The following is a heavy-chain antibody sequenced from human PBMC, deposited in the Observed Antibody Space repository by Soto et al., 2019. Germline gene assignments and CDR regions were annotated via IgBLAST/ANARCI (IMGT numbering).Heavy chain of an antibody. CDR1: GGSISRCNW. D-gene: IGHD6-13*01. CDR2: IYHSENT. V-gene: IGHV4-4*02. CDR3: TRVIAALGSRWYFEL. Sequence: QVQLQESGPGLVKPSGTLSVTCAVSGGSISRCNWWSSVRQPPGKGLEWIGEIYHSENTKYNPSLMSRITISVDKSNNQFSLNLTSVSAAVTAVYYCTRVIAALGSRWYFELWGRRTLVSVSS. J-gene: IGHJ2*01.